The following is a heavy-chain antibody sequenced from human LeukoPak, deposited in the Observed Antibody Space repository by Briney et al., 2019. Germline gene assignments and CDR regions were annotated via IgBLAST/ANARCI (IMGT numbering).Heavy chain of an antibody. Sequence: GGSLRLSCAASGFTFSTYWMSWVRQAPGKGLEWVAHIKQDGSEKYYVDSVKGRFTISRDNAKDSLYLQMNSLRVEDMAVYYCTSGGDSWGQGTLVTVSS. D-gene: IGHD3-10*01. V-gene: IGHV3-7*01. CDR2: IKQDGSEK. CDR3: TSGGDS. CDR1: GFTFSTYW. J-gene: IGHJ4*02.